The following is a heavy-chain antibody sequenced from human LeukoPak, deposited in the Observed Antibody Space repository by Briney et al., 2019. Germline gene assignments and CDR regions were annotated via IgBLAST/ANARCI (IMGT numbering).Heavy chain of an antibody. J-gene: IGHJ5*02. CDR3: ARYLASAGTNWFDP. Sequence: GASVEVSCKASGYTFTSYGISWVRQAPGQGLEWMGWISAYNGNTNYAQNLQGRVTMTTDTSTSTAYMELTSLRSDDTAVYYCARYLASAGTNWFDPWGQGTLVTVSS. CDR1: GYTFTSYG. CDR2: ISAYNGNT. D-gene: IGHD6-13*01. V-gene: IGHV1-18*01.